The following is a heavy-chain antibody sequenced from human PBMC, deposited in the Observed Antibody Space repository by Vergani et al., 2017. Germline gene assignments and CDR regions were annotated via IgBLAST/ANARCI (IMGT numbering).Heavy chain of an antibody. CDR1: GFTFSTYG. Sequence: QVQLVESGGGVVQPGRSLRLSCAASGFTFSTYGMHWVRQAPGKGLEWVAVICYDGSKKYYGDSVKGRFTISRDNSKNTLYLQMNSLSAEDTAVYYCARDGDFWSAYFSSTNWFDPWGQGTLVTVSS. CDR3: ARDGDFWSAYFSSTNWFDP. CDR2: ICYDGSKK. J-gene: IGHJ5*02. V-gene: IGHV3-33*01. D-gene: IGHD3-3*01.